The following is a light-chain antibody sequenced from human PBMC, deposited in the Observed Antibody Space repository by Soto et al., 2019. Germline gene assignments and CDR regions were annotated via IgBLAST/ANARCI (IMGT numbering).Light chain of an antibody. CDR2: DAS. CDR1: QSISRW. Sequence: DIQMTQSPSTLSTSVRHRLSITCRASQSISRWLAWYQQKPGKAPKLLXYDASSFESGVPSRFSGSGSGTDLTLSISSLQTGDVGIYSCQQYHTCPPITFGQGTRLEI. J-gene: IGKJ5*01. V-gene: IGKV1-5*01. CDR3: QQYHTCPPIT.